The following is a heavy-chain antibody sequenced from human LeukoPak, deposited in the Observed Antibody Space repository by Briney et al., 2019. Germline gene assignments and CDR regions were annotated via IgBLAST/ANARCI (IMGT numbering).Heavy chain of an antibody. CDR2: NPNSGNT. J-gene: IGHJ3*02. CDR3: ARVYCGGDCYYDAFDI. D-gene: IGHD2-21*02. Sequence: NPNSGNTGYAQKFQGRVTMTRNTSISTAYMELSSLRSEDTAVYYCARVYCGGDCYYDAFDIWGQGTMVTVSS. V-gene: IGHV1-8*01.